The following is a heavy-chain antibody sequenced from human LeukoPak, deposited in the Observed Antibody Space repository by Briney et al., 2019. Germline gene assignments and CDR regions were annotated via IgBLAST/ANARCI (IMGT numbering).Heavy chain of an antibody. CDR2: IYHSGST. D-gene: IGHD3-22*01. Sequence: KPSQTLSLTCTVSGGSISSGGYYWSWIRQPPGKGLEWIGYIYHSGSTYYNPSLKSRVTISVDRSKNQFSLKLSSVTAADTAVYYCARGRRGSAYYYDSSGSNWFDPWGQGTLVTVSS. CDR3: ARGRRGSAYYYDSSGSNWFDP. CDR1: GGSISSGGYY. J-gene: IGHJ5*02. V-gene: IGHV4-30-2*01.